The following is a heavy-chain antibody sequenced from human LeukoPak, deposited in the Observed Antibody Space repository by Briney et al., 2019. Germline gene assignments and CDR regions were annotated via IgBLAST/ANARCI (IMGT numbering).Heavy chain of an antibody. V-gene: IGHV4-30-2*01. CDR3: ARGNDILTGYPDY. J-gene: IGHJ4*02. D-gene: IGHD3-9*01. CDR2: IYHSGST. Sequence: KPSQTLSLTCTVSGGSISSGGYYWSWIRQPPGKGLEWIGYIYHSGSTYYNPSLKSRVTISVDTSKNQFSLKLSSVTAADTAVYYCARGNDILTGYPDYWGQGTLVTVSS. CDR1: GGSISSGGYY.